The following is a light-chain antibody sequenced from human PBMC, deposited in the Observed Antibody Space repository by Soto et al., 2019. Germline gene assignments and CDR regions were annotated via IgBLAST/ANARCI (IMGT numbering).Light chain of an antibody. V-gene: IGLV2-14*01. CDR2: EVS. Sequence: QSALTQPASVSGSPGQSITISCTGTSSDIGGYTYVSWYQQYPGKAPKLMIYEVSNRPSGVSHRFSGSKSDNTASLTISGLQAEDEADYYCISYTSRSTYVFGTGTQLTVL. J-gene: IGLJ1*01. CDR3: ISYTSRSTYV. CDR1: SSDIGGYTY.